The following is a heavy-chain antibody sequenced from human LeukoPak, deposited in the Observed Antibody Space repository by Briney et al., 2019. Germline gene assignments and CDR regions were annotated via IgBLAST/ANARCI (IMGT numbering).Heavy chain of an antibody. Sequence: GGSLRLSCAASGFTFSSYWMSWVRQAPGKGLEWVANIKQDGSEKYYVDSVKGRFTISRDNAKSSLYLQMNSLRAEDTAVYYCARDSQYYYDSSGYYFVWVAFDIWGQGTMVTVSS. CDR2: IKQDGSEK. J-gene: IGHJ3*02. CDR3: ARDSQYYYDSSGYYFVWVAFDI. D-gene: IGHD3-22*01. CDR1: GFTFSSYW. V-gene: IGHV3-7*01.